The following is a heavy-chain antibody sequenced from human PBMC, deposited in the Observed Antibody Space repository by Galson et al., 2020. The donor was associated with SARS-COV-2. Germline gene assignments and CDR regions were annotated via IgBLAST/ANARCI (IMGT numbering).Heavy chain of an antibody. Sequence: GGSLRLSCAASGFPFSSYGMHWVRQAPGQGLEWVAVISYDGSNKYYADSVKGRFTISRDNSKNTLYLQMNSLRAEDTAVYYCAAELSPYYGMDVWGQGTTVTVSS. D-gene: IGHD3-16*02. V-gene: IGHV3-30*03. CDR1: GFPFSSYG. J-gene: IGHJ6*02. CDR3: AAELSPYYGMDV. CDR2: ISYDGSNK.